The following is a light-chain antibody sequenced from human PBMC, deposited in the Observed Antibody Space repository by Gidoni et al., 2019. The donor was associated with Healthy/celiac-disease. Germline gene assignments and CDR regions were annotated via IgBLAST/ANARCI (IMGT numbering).Light chain of an antibody. Sequence: QPVLTQPPSASGTPGQRVTIPCSGSSSNIGSNTVNWYQQLPGTAPKLLIYSKNQRPSGVPDRFSGSKSGTSASLAISGLQSEDEADYYCAAWDDSLNGWVFGGGTKLTVL. V-gene: IGLV1-44*01. CDR1: SSNIGSNT. J-gene: IGLJ3*02. CDR2: SKN. CDR3: AAWDDSLNGWV.